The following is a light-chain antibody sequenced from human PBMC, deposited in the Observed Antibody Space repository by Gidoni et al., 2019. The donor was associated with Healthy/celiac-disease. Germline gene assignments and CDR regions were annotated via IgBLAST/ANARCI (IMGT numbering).Light chain of an antibody. CDR3: SSYTSSSTSVV. J-gene: IGLJ1*01. CDR1: SSDVGGYNY. Sequence: QFALTQPASVSGPPGQSITISCTGTSSDVGGYNYVSWYQQHPGKAPKLMIYEVSNRPSGVSNRFSGSKSGNAASLAISGLQAEDEADYYCSSYTSSSTSVVFGTGTKVTVL. V-gene: IGLV2-14*01. CDR2: EVS.